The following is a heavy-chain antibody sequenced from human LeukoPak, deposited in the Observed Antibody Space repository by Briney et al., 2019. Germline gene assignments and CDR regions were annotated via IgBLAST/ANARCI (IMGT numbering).Heavy chain of an antibody. D-gene: IGHD6-19*01. CDR3: ARDHSGWSLDP. V-gene: IGHV3-21*01. CDR1: GFTFTTYS. Sequence: GGSLRLSCEASGFTFTTYSMTWVRQAPGKGLEWVSIISSGSSAIFSADALKGRFTISRDDAKNLLYLDMNSLRVEDTAIYYCARDHSGWSLDPWGRGTLVTVSS. CDR2: ISSGSSAI. J-gene: IGHJ5*02.